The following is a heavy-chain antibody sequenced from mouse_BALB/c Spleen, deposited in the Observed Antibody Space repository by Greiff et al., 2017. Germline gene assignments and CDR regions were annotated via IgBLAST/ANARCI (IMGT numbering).Heavy chain of an antibody. V-gene: IGHV5-12-1*01. CDR2: ISSGGGST. D-gene: IGHD1-2*01. J-gene: IGHJ1*01. CDR3: ARHGTAWYFEV. CDR1: GFAFSSYD. Sequence: EVKLVESGGGLVKPGGSLKLSCAASGFAFSSYDMSWVRKTPEKRLEWVAYISSGGGSTYYPDTVKGRFTISRDNAKNTLYLQMSSLKPEDTAMYYWARHGTAWYFEVWGAGTTVTVSS.